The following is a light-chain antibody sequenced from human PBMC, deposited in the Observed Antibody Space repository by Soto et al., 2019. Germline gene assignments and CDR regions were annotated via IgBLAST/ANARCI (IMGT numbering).Light chain of an antibody. CDR3: QQSQSVIWT. Sequence: DIQMTQSPSSLSASVGDRVTITCRASQSISSYLNWYQQIPGKAPKLLIYAASFLQSGVPSRFSGSGSGTDFTLTINSLQPEDFVTYFCQQSQSVIWTFGQGTRVEIK. CDR2: AAS. J-gene: IGKJ1*01. V-gene: IGKV1-39*01. CDR1: QSISSY.